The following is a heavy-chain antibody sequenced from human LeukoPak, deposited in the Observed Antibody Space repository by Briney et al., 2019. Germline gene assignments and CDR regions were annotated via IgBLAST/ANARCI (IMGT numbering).Heavy chain of an antibody. V-gene: IGHV3-74*01. CDR1: RFTFSYFC. J-gene: IGHJ4*02. CDR3: VRGLRDADH. Sequence: GGSVTLSCAASRFTFSYFCMLWVRHAPGKGRVWVSRICTGGRDTIYAVSVKVRFTTSTDNATHTVFLHMHSLSATDTSVYECVRGLRDADHWGLGTLVTVSS. CDR2: ICTGGRDT.